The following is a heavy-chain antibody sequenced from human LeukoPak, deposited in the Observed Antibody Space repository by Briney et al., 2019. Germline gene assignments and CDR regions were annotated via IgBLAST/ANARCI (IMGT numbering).Heavy chain of an antibody. Sequence: GGSLRLSCAASGFIFSSYGMHCVRQSPGKGLEWVSRITGDGSSTTYADSVKGRFTISRDNAKNTVFLQMISLRAEDTAVYYCARDTGWYFDLWGQGTLVTVSS. D-gene: IGHD4-17*01. CDR3: ARDTGWYFDL. V-gene: IGHV3-74*01. CDR1: GFIFSSYG. J-gene: IGHJ2*01. CDR2: ITGDGSST.